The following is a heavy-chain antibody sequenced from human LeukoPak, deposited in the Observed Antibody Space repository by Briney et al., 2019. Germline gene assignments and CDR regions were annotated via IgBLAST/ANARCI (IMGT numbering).Heavy chain of an antibody. D-gene: IGHD2-2*01. V-gene: IGHV3-74*01. CDR2: INPDGTTT. CDR3: AGRSCSSTSCFYYYYYMDV. Sequence: GGSLRLSCAASGFTFSTYWMHWVRQAPGKGLVWVSRINPDGTTTSYADSVKGRFTISRDNAKDTVYLQMNSLRAEDTAVYYCAGRSCSSTSCFYYYYYMDVWGKGTTVTVSS. J-gene: IGHJ6*03. CDR1: GFTFSTYW.